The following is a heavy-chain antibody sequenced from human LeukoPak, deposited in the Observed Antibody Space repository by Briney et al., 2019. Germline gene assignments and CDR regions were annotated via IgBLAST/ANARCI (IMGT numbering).Heavy chain of an antibody. D-gene: IGHD3-22*01. CDR2: ISSTSSYI. Sequence: GGSLRLSCAASGFTYSSYSMNWVRQAPGKGLEWVSSISSTSSYIYYADSVKGRFTISRDNAKNSLFLQMNSLRAEDTAVYYCARELMGLTMIVVVNPIDYWGQGTLVTVSS. CDR3: ARELMGLTMIVVVNPIDY. CDR1: GFTYSSYS. J-gene: IGHJ4*02. V-gene: IGHV3-21*01.